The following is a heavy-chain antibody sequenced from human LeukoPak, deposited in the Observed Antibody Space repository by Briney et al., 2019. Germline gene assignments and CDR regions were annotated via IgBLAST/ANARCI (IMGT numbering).Heavy chain of an antibody. Sequence: PGGSLRLSCAASGFTFSSYSMNWVRQAPGKGLEWVSSISSSSSYIYYADSVKGRFTISRDNAKNSLYLQMNSLRAEDTAVYYCARARGYSGYDWYYWGLGTLVTVSS. CDR1: GFTFSSYS. D-gene: IGHD5-12*01. CDR3: ARARGYSGYDWYY. V-gene: IGHV3-21*01. J-gene: IGHJ4*02. CDR2: ISSSSSYI.